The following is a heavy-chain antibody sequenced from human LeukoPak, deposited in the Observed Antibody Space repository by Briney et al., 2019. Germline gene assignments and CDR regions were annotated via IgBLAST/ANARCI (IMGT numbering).Heavy chain of an antibody. CDR2: ISAGGGGI. Sequence: GGSLRLSSAASGFISRDYPMSWVRQTPGKGLEWVSSISAGGGGIYYADSVKGRFTVSRDDSKNTLYLQMNSLRVEDTALYYCAKESNGRRFDFDYWGQGTLATVSS. CDR3: AKESNGRRFDFDY. J-gene: IGHJ4*02. CDR1: GFISRDYP. D-gene: IGHD1-26*01. V-gene: IGHV3-23*01.